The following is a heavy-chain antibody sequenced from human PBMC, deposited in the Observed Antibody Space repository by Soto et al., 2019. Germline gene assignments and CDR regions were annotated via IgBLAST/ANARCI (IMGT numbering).Heavy chain of an antibody. CDR1: GGSFSGYY. CDR3: ARGRYYYDSSGYSTRYYFDY. D-gene: IGHD3-22*01. J-gene: IGHJ4*02. V-gene: IGHV4-34*01. CDR2: INHSGST. Sequence: SETLSLTCAVYGGSFSGYYWSWIRQPPGKGQEWIGEINHSGSTNYNPSLKSRVTISVDTSKNQFSLKLSSVTAADTAVYYCARGRYYYDSSGYSTRYYFDYWGQGTLVTVSS.